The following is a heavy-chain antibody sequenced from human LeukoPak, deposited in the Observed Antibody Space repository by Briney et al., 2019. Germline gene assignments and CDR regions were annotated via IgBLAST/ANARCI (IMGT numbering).Heavy chain of an antibody. CDR2: IYYSGST. Sequence: SETLSLTCTVSGGSISSGGYYWSWIRQHPGEGLEWIGYIYYSGSTYYNPSLKSRVTISVDTSKNQFSLKLSSVTAADTAVYYCARARRVASSPDIVATDFDYWGQGTLVTVSS. D-gene: IGHD5-12*01. V-gene: IGHV4-31*03. CDR3: ARARRVASSPDIVATDFDY. J-gene: IGHJ4*02. CDR1: GGSISSGGYY.